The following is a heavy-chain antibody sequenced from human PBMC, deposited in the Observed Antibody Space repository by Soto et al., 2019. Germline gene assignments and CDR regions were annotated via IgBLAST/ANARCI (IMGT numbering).Heavy chain of an antibody. Sequence: GGSLRLSCAASGFTFSSYGMHWVRQAPGKGLEWVAVIWYDGSNKYYADSVKGRFTISRDSSKNTLYLQMNSLRAEDTAVYYCARNYCSSTSCYTGYYYYYGMDVWGQGTTVTVSS. CDR3: ARNYCSSTSCYTGYYYYYGMDV. V-gene: IGHV3-33*01. J-gene: IGHJ6*02. CDR2: IWYDGSNK. D-gene: IGHD2-2*02. CDR1: GFTFSSYG.